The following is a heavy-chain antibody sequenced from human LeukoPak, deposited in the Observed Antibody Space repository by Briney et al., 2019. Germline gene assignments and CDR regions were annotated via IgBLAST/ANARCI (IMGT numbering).Heavy chain of an antibody. CDR2: IYYSGSI. CDR1: GDSISGYY. V-gene: IGHV4-59*01. Sequence: SETLSLTCTVSGDSISGYYWTWIRQPPGKGLEWIGYIYYSGSINYNPSLKSRLTISVDTSKNQFSLKLSSVTAADTAVYYCARLRGNYFPDYWGQGTLVTVSP. J-gene: IGHJ4*02. D-gene: IGHD4-11*01. CDR3: ARLRGNYFPDY.